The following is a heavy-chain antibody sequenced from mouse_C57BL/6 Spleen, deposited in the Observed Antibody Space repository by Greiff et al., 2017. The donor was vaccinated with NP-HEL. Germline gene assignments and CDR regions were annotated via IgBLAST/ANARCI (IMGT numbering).Heavy chain of an antibody. Sequence: QVQLKQPGAELVKPGASVKVSCKASGYTFTSYWMHWVKQRPGQGLEWIGRIHPSDSDTNYNQKFKGKATLTVDKSSSTAYMQLSSLTSEDSAVYYCAIGEDYDVHYYAMDYWGQGTSVTVSS. J-gene: IGHJ4*01. D-gene: IGHD2-4*01. CDR3: AIGEDYDVHYYAMDY. CDR1: GYTFTSYW. CDR2: IHPSDSDT. V-gene: IGHV1-74*01.